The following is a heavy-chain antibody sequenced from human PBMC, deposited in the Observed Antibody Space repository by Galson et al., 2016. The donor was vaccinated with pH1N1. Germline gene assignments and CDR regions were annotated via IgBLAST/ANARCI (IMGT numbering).Heavy chain of an antibody. CDR3: SRVLEGGVDV. V-gene: IGHV3-72*01. CDR1: GFIFSDYH. Sequence: SLRLSCAVSGFIFSDYHMDWVRQAPGKGLEWVGRSKKKVNGYSTEYATSVEGRFIISRDESQNSMYLQMSYLRLEDTAVYFCSRVLEGGVDVWGQGILVTVSS. J-gene: IGHJ4*02. D-gene: IGHD2-21*01. CDR2: SKKKVNGYST.